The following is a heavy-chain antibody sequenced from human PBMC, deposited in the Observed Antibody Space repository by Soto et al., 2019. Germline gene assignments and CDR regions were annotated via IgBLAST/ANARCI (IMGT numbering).Heavy chain of an antibody. V-gene: IGHV2-70*04. D-gene: IGHD2-15*01. CDR2: IDWDEDK. J-gene: IGHJ4*02. CDR3: ARMFHCSGGTCPFDY. CDR1: GFSLSTSGMR. Sequence: SGPTLVNPTQTLTLTCTFSGFSLSTSGMRVSWIRQPPGQALEWLARIDWDEDKFYNTSLKTRLTISKDSSKNQVVLTMTNMDPVDTATYYCARMFHCSGGTCPFDYWGQGALVTVSS.